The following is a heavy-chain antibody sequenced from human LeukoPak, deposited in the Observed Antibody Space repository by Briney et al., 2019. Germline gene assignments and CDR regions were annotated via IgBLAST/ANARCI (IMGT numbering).Heavy chain of an antibody. Sequence: SETLSLTCTVSGVPVSRSYWSWIRQSPVKGLEWIGYNSKSGDSNYSPSLKSRVTISVDTSKNQFSLKLSSVTAADTAVYYCARDPYYYDSSGYYGWFDPWGQGTLVTVSS. CDR1: GVPVSRSY. CDR2: NSKSGDS. J-gene: IGHJ5*02. V-gene: IGHV4-59*02. CDR3: ARDPYYYDSSGYYGWFDP. D-gene: IGHD3-22*01.